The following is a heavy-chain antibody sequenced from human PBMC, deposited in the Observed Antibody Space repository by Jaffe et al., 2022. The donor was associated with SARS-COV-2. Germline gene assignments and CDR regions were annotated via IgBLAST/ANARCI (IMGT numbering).Heavy chain of an antibody. CDR3: VTCGGGACYSGARYFHD. CDR1: GFTFSSYT. D-gene: IGHD2-15*01. CDR2: ISPVNTT. J-gene: IGHJ1*01. V-gene: IGHV3-48*01. Sequence: EVQLIESGGALVQPGGSLRLSCATSGFTFSSYTMNWVRQAPGKGLEWISYISPVNTTDYAGSVMGRFTISRDKAKNSVYLQMNSLRVDDTAVYYCVTCGGGACYSGARYFHDWGQGTLVTVSS.